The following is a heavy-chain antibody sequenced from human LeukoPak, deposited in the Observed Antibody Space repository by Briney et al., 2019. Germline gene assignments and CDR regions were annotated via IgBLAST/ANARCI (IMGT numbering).Heavy chain of an antibody. V-gene: IGHV4-59*01. J-gene: IGHJ4*02. CDR2: IYYSGST. D-gene: IGHD3-10*01. Sequence: SETLSLTCTVSGGSISSYYWSWIRQPPGKGLEWIGYIYYSGSTNYNPSLKSRVTISVDTSKNQFSLKLSSVTAADTAVYYCARKENVYYYFDYWGQGTLVTVSS. CDR3: ARKENVYYYFDY. CDR1: GGSISSYY.